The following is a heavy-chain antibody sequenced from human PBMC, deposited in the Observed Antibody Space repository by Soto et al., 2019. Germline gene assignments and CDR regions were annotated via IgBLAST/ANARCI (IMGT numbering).Heavy chain of an antibody. Sequence: XGSLRLSCTVSGFAFNNYGINWVRQAPGKGLEWVSSISKSDYTYYSDSVRSRFTISRDNAKNSVSLQMNTLRVEDTAVYYCAREDSIIIPAVSDFWGQGTLVTVSS. CDR3: AREDSIIIPAVSDF. V-gene: IGHV3-21*06. J-gene: IGHJ4*02. CDR2: ISKSDYT. CDR1: GFAFNNYG. D-gene: IGHD2-2*01.